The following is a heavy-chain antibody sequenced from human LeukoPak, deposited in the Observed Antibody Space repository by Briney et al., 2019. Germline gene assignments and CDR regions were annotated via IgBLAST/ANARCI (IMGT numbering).Heavy chain of an antibody. Sequence: SETLSLTCTVSGGSISSYYWSWIRQPAGKGLEWIGRIYTSGSTNYNPSLKSRVTMSVDTSKNQFSLKLSFVTAADTAVYYCARGVAGSWLGAFDIWGQGTMVTVSS. CDR2: IYTSGST. CDR3: ARGVAGSWLGAFDI. J-gene: IGHJ3*02. CDR1: GGSISSYY. D-gene: IGHD6-19*01. V-gene: IGHV4-4*07.